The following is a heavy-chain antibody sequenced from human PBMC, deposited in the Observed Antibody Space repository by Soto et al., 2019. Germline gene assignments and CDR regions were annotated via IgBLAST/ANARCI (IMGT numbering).Heavy chain of an antibody. V-gene: IGHV3-23*01. CDR3: AKDRGYAANWYTGDS. J-gene: IGHJ4*02. Sequence: GGSLRLSCAASGFTFSGYAMSWVRQAPGKGLEWVSSISGSGGTTYYEDSVKGRFTISRDNSNDTLFLQMHSLRADDTALYYCAKDRGYAANWYTGDSWGQGTLVTVSS. CDR2: ISGSGGTT. D-gene: IGHD1-1*01. CDR1: GFTFSGYA.